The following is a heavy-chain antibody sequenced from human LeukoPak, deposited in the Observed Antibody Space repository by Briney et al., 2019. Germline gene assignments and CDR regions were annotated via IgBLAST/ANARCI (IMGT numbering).Heavy chain of an antibody. D-gene: IGHD4-17*01. J-gene: IGHJ4*02. CDR2: IYTSGTT. CDR3: ARGYGDYVGIENYFDS. Sequence: SETLSLTCTISGASISTYYWTWIRQPAGKGLEWIGRIYTSGTTNYNPSLKNRVTMSVDTSKNQFSLKLSSVTAADTAVYYCARGYGDYVGIENYFDSWGQGTLVTVSS. CDR1: GASISTYY. V-gene: IGHV4-4*07.